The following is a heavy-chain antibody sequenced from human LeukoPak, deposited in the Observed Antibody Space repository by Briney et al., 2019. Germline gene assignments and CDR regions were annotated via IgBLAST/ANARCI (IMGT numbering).Heavy chain of an antibody. D-gene: IGHD3-10*01. Sequence: SETLSLTCAVYGGSFSGYYWSWIRQPPGKGLEWIGEINHSGSTNCNPSLKSRVTISVDTSKNQFSLKLSSVTAADTAVYYCAGYYYGSGSYYLDPWGQGTLVTVSS. J-gene: IGHJ5*02. CDR1: GGSFSGYY. CDR3: AGYYYGSGSYYLDP. V-gene: IGHV4-34*01. CDR2: INHSGST.